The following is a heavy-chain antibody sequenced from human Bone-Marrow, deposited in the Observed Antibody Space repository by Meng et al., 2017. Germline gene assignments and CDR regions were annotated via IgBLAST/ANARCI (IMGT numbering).Heavy chain of an antibody. J-gene: IGHJ4*02. Sequence: QVQLQESGPGLVKPSGTLSITCTVSGGSISSTNWWIWVRQPPGEGLEWIGEIYHSGRTNHNPSLKSRVTISLDKSKNQFSLKLSSVTAADTAVYYCARESGSSRFDYWGQGTLVTVSS. V-gene: IGHV4-4*02. CDR1: GGSISSTNW. CDR3: ARESGSSRFDY. CDR2: IYHSGRT. D-gene: IGHD3-22*01.